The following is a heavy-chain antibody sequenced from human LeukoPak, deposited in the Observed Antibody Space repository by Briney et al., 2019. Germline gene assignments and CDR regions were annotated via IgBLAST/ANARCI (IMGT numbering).Heavy chain of an antibody. V-gene: IGHV4-59*01. CDR1: GGSISSYY. CDR3: ARYSYCGGDCYDAFDI. Sequence: SETLSLTCTVSGGSISSYYWSWIRQPPGKGLGWIGYIYYSGSTNYNPSLKSRVTISVDTSKNQFSLKLSSVTAADTAVYYCARYSYCGGDCYDAFDIWGQGTIVTVSS. D-gene: IGHD2-21*02. J-gene: IGHJ3*02. CDR2: IYYSGST.